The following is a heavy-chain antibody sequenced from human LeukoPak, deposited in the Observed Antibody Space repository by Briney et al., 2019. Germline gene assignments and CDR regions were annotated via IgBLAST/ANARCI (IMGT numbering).Heavy chain of an antibody. D-gene: IGHD3-22*01. CDR3: ARRLYYDSSGPFDAFDI. CDR2: IYYSGST. J-gene: IGHJ3*02. CDR1: GGSISSGDYY. V-gene: IGHV4-39*01. Sequence: SETLSLTCTVSGGSISSGDYYWGWIRQPPGKGLEWIGSIYYSGSTYYNPSLKSRVTISVDTSKNQFSLKLSSVTAADTAVYYCARRLYYDSSGPFDAFDIWGQGTMVTVSS.